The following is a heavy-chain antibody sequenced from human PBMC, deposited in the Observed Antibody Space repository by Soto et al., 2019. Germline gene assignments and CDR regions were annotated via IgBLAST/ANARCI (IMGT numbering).Heavy chain of an antibody. CDR2: INPSGGST. V-gene: IGHV1-46*03. CDR3: ARSGTTGHY. CDR1: GYTFTSYY. J-gene: IGHJ4*02. D-gene: IGHD1-1*01. Sequence: GXSVKVSFNASGYTFTSYYMHLVRQAPGQGLEWMGIINPSGGSTSYAQKFQGRVTMTRDTSTSTVYMEMSSLRSEDTAVYYCARSGTTGHYWGQGTLVTVSS.